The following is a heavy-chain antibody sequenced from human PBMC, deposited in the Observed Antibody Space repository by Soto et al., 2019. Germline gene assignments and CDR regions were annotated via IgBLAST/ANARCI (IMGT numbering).Heavy chain of an antibody. CDR1: GFTFGGFD. CDR2: IGTAGDT. D-gene: IGHD2-15*01. Sequence: PGGSLRLSCEASGFTFGGFDVHWVRQPTGKGLEWVSTIGTAGDTYYAVSVKGRFTISRDNAKNSLSLQMNSLRAGDTAVYFCARGQEVGAHFFDSWGQGTQVTVS. V-gene: IGHV3-13*01. CDR3: ARGQEVGAHFFDS. J-gene: IGHJ4*02.